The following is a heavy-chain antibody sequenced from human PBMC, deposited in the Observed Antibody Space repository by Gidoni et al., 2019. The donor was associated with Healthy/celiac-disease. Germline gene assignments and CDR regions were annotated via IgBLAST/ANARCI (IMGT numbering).Heavy chain of an antibody. CDR2: IIPIFGTA. Sequence: QVQLVQSGAEVKKPGSSVKVSCKASGGTFRRYAISWVRQAPGQGLEWMGGIIPIFGTANYAQKFQGRVTITADESTSTAYMELSSLRSEDTAVYYCARALDYDSSGYYYLDYWGQGTLVTVSS. V-gene: IGHV1-69*01. J-gene: IGHJ4*02. D-gene: IGHD3-22*01. CDR3: ARALDYDSSGYYYLDY. CDR1: GGTFRRYA.